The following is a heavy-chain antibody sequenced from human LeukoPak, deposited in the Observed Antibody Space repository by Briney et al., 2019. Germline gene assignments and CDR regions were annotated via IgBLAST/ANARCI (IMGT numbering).Heavy chain of an antibody. CDR1: GGTFSSYA. CDR2: IIPILGIA. J-gene: IGHJ3*02. CDR3: ARERDYYDSSGYYYVGGNAFDI. Sequence: SVKVSCKASGGTFSSYAISWVRQAPGQGLEWMGRIIPILGIANCAQKFQGRVTITADKSTSTAYMELSSLRSEDTAVYYCARERDYYDSSGYYYVGGNAFDIWGQGTMVTVSS. V-gene: IGHV1-69*04. D-gene: IGHD3-22*01.